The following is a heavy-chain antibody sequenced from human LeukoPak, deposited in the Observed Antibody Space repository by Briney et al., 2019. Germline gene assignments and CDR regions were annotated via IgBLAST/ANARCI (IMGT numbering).Heavy chain of an antibody. CDR2: IYKSEST. D-gene: IGHD3-10*01. Sequence: PSETLSLTCIVSGGSISTFYWSWIRQPPGKGLEWIRYIYKSESTNYNPFLKSRVTMSVDTSKNQFSLKVSSVTAADTAVYYCARRYYGSGSYAMDVWGQGTTVIVSS. J-gene: IGHJ6*02. CDR1: GGSISTFY. V-gene: IGHV4-59*08. CDR3: ARRYYGSGSYAMDV.